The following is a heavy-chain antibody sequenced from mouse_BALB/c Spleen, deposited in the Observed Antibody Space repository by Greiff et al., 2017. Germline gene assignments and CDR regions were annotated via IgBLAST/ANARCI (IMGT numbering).Heavy chain of an antibody. J-gene: IGHJ4*01. CDR2: ISDGGSYT. V-gene: IGHV5-4*02. D-gene: IGHD1-2*01. CDR1: GFTFSDYY. CDR3: ARLRLDYYAMDY. Sequence: EVKLMESGGGLVKPGGSLKLSCAASGFTFSDYYMYWVRQTPEKRLEWVATISDGGSYTYYPDSVKGRFTISRDNAKNNLYLQMSSLKSEDTAMYYCARLRLDYYAMDYWGQGTSVTVSS.